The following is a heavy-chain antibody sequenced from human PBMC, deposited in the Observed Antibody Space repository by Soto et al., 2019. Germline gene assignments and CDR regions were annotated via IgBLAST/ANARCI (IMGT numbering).Heavy chain of an antibody. CDR2: IQSGGPT. V-gene: IGHV3-66*01. D-gene: IGHD3-22*01. Sequence: GGSLRLSCAASGFTVSSKYMSWVRQAPGKGLEWVSLIQSGGPTYYADSVKGRFTISRDDSGNTLYLQMNSLKNEDTAVYYCTTDSHFTMKLVRFDYWGLGTLVTVSS. J-gene: IGHJ4*01. CDR3: TTDSHFTMKLVRFDY. CDR1: GFTVSSKY.